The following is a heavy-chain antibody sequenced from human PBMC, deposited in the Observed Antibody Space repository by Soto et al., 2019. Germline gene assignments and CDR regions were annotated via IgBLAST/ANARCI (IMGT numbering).Heavy chain of an antibody. V-gene: IGHV4-4*02. CDR1: GGSISSSNW. CDR3: ARRWGEGRVDY. J-gene: IGHJ4*02. Sequence: QVQLQESGPGLVKPSGTLSLTCAVSGGSISSSNWWSWVRQPPGKGLQWIGEIYHSGSTNYIPSLKTRVTISVAKSRNQFSLTLSSVTDADTAVYYCARRWGEGRVDYWGQGTLVTVSS. D-gene: IGHD3-10*01. CDR2: IYHSGST.